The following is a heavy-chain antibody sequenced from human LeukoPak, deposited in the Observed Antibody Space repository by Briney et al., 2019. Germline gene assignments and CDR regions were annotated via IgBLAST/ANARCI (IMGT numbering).Heavy chain of an antibody. J-gene: IGHJ4*02. CDR3: ARGVGGSYVQPFGY. CDR2: INHSGST. V-gene: IGHV4-34*01. CDR1: GGSFSGYY. D-gene: IGHD1-26*01. Sequence: PSKTLSLTCAVYGGSFSGYYWSWIRQPPGKGLEWIGEINHSGSTNYNPSLKSRVTISVDTSKNQFSLKLSSVTAADTAVYYCARGVGGSYVQPFGYWGQGTLVTVSS.